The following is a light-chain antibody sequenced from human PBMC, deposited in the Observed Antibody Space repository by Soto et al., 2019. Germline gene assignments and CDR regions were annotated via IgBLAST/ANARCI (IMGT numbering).Light chain of an antibody. CDR3: QQYGSSPLT. CDR1: QSVSTY. V-gene: IGKV3-11*01. J-gene: IGKJ4*01. Sequence: EVVLTQSPATLSLSPGERATLSCRASQSVSTYLAWYQQKPGQSPRLLIYDTTNRATGIPARFSGSGSGTDFTLTIAGLEPEDVAVYYCQQYGSSPLTFGGGTKVEIK. CDR2: DTT.